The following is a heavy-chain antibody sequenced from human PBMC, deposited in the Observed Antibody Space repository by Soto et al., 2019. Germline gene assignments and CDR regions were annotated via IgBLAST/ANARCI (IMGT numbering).Heavy chain of an antibody. CDR1: GDTFSSYA. CDR3: ARDDYLSSGPDDYFYGMDV. D-gene: IGHD3-22*01. J-gene: IGHJ6*02. Sequence: SVKVSCKASGDTFSSYAISGVRQAPGQGLEWMGGILPILGTANYAQKFQGRVTITADESSRTAYIVVSSLRSEDTAVYYCARDDYLSSGPDDYFYGMDVWGQGTTVTVSS. V-gene: IGHV1-69*13. CDR2: ILPILGTA.